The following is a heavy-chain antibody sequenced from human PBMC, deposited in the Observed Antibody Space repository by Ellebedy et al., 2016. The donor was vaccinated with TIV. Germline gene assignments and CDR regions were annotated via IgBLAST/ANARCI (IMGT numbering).Heavy chain of an antibody. CDR2: IGAGSDT. V-gene: IGHV3-13*01. Sequence: PGGSLRLSCAASGFTFSRYDFHWVRQAAGKGLEWVSAIGAGSDTYYEGSVKGRFTISRENAQNSLYLQMNNLIDGDTAVYYCAREIVDIVSTDWCFDLWGRGTLVTVAS. D-gene: IGHD5/OR15-5a*01. CDR1: GFTFSRYD. CDR3: AREIVDIVSTDWCFDL. J-gene: IGHJ2*01.